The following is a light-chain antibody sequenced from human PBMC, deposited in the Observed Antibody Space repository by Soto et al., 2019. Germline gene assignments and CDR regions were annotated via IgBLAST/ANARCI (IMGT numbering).Light chain of an antibody. Sequence: EIVLTQSPATLSLSPGKRATLSCRASQRVSSYLAWYQQKPGQAPRLLSYDASNRATGIPARFSGSGSGTDFTLTISSLEPEDFAVYYCQQRSNWPPTWTFGQGTKVEIK. J-gene: IGKJ1*01. CDR2: DAS. V-gene: IGKV3-11*01. CDR3: QQRSNWPPTWT. CDR1: QRVSSY.